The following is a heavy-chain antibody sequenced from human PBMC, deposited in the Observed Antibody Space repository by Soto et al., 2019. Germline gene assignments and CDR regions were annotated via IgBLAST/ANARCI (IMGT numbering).Heavy chain of an antibody. CDR3: ATYTSLDY. Sequence: GGSLRLSCGASGFTFSSYAMSWVRQAPGKGLEWVSLIYSGGSTFYADSVKGRFTISRDNSKNTLFLQMNSLRAEDTAVYFCATYTSLDYWGQGTLVTVSS. CDR1: GFTFSSYA. D-gene: IGHD2-2*02. CDR2: IYSGGST. V-gene: IGHV3-53*01. J-gene: IGHJ4*02.